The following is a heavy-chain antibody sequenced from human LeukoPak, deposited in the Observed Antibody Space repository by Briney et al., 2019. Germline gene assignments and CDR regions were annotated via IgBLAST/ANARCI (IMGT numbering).Heavy chain of an antibody. V-gene: IGHV3-21*01. J-gene: IGHJ6*03. CDR2: ISSSSSYI. Sequence: GGSLRLSCAASGFTFSSYSMNWVRQAPGKGLEWVSSISSSSSYIYYADSVKGRFTIPRDKSKNTLYLQMNGLRAEDTAVYYCAKVAEVGATGYYYYMDVWGKGTTVTISS. CDR1: GFTFSSYS. D-gene: IGHD1-26*01. CDR3: AKVAEVGATGYYYYMDV.